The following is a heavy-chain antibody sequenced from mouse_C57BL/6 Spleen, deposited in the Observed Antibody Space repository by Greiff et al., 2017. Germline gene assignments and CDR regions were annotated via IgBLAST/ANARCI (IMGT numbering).Heavy chain of an antibody. V-gene: IGHV1-80*01. CDR2: IYPGDGDT. D-gene: IGHD1-1*01. CDR1: GYAFSSYW. J-gene: IGHJ2*01. Sequence: QVQLQQSGAELVKPGASVKISCKASGYAFSSYWMNWVKQRPGKGLEWIGQIYPGDGDTNYNGKFKGKATLTADKSSSTAYMQLSSLTSEDSAVYFCARDHYGSSYAYWGQGTTLTVSS. CDR3: ARDHYGSSYAY.